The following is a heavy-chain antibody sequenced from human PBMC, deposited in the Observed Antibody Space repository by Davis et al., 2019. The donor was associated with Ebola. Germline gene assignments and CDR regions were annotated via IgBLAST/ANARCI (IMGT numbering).Heavy chain of an antibody. CDR3: ARDSHGSGSYYIPTLYYYYYDGRDV. CDR2: IWYDGRNK. CDR1: GFTFSTYG. V-gene: IGHV3-33*01. J-gene: IGHJ6*02. Sequence: GESLKTPCAAPGFTFSTYGLHWLRQAPGKRLDWVAVIWYDGRNKYYEDSVKGQLTIASDNSKNTLYLQMNSLRGEDTAVYYCARDSHGSGSYYIPTLYYYYYDGRDVWGQGTTVTVSS. D-gene: IGHD3-10*01.